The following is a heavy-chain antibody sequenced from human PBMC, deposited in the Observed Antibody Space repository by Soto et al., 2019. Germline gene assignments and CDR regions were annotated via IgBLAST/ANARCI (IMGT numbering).Heavy chain of an antibody. CDR3: ASDYGSGSLFDY. V-gene: IGHV5-10-1*04. CDR2: IDPSYSYT. J-gene: IGHJ4*02. D-gene: IGHD3-10*01. Sequence: MPGKGLEWMGRIDPSYSYTNYSPSFQGQVAISADRSMINDYLQWSSLKASDTAMYYCASDYGSGSLFDYWGQGNLVTVSS.